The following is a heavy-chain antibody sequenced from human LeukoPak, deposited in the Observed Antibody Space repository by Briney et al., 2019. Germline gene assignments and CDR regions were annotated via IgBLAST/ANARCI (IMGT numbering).Heavy chain of an antibody. CDR1: GGTFSSCA. D-gene: IGHD3-22*01. V-gene: IGHV1-69*13. CDR3: VRDGSYYDSSGYYYLY. J-gene: IGHJ4*02. CDR2: IIPIFGTA. Sequence: WASVKVSFKASGGTFSSCAISWVRQAPGQGLEWMGGIIPIFGTANYAQKFQGRVTITADESTSTAYMELSSLRSEDTAVYYCVRDGSYYDSSGYYYLYWGQGTLVTVSS.